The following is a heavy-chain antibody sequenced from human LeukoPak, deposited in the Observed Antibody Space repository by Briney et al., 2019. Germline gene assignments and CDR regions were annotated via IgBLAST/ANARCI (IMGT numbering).Heavy chain of an antibody. Sequence: GSLRLSCEASGFMFSKYAMSWVRQTPGKGLEWVSAISGSGFSTFYADSVKGRFTISRDNSKSTLYLHMHSLSADDTALYYCAKDFSSSSWYGVLCSWGQGTLVTVSS. CDR3: AKDFSSSSWYGVLCS. D-gene: IGHD6-13*01. J-gene: IGHJ4*02. V-gene: IGHV3-23*01. CDR2: ISGSGFST. CDR1: GFMFSKYA.